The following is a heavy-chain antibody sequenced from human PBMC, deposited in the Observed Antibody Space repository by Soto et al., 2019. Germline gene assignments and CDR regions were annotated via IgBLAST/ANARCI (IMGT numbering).Heavy chain of an antibody. Sequence: LSLTCTVSVRSIRSGGYFWSWIRQHPGKGLEWIGYIYYSGSTYYNPSLKSRVTIAVDTSKNQFSLKLSSVTAADTAVYYCARASDNWGSGDWGQGTLVTVSS. CDR3: ARASDNWGSGD. J-gene: IGHJ4*02. CDR1: VRSIRSGGYF. CDR2: IYYSGST. D-gene: IGHD7-27*01. V-gene: IGHV4-31*03.